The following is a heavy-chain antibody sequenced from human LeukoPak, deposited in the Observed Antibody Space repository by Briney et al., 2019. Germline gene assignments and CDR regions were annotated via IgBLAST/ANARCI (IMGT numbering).Heavy chain of an antibody. CDR3: AREKEDDFWSGFDY. J-gene: IGHJ4*02. CDR2: IYYSGST. D-gene: IGHD3-3*01. V-gene: IGHV4-59*11. CDR1: GGSISSHY. Sequence: PSETLSLTCTVSGGSISSHYWSWIRQPAGKGLDRIGYIYYSGSTKYNPSLKSRVTISGDTSKNQFSLKLSSVTAADTAVYYCAREKEDDFWSGFDYWGQGTLVTVSS.